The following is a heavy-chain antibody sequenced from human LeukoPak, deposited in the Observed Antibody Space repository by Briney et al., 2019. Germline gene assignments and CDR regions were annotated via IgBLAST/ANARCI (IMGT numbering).Heavy chain of an antibody. CDR2: IKQDGSEK. CDR3: ARGIDYDFWSGYPDYFDY. CDR1: GFTFSSYW. V-gene: IGHV3-7*01. D-gene: IGHD3-3*01. J-gene: IGHJ4*02. Sequence: GGSLRLSCAASGFTFSSYWMSWVRQAPGKGLEWVANIKQDGSEKYYVDSVKGRFTISRDNAKNSLYLQMNSLRAEDTAVYYCARGIDYDFWSGYPDYFDYWGQGTLVTVSS.